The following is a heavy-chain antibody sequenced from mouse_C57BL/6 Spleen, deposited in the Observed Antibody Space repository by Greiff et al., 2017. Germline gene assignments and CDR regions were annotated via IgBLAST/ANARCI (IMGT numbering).Heavy chain of an antibody. D-gene: IGHD1-1*01. CDR1: GYTFTSYD. V-gene: IGHV1-85*01. CDR2: IYPRDGST. CDR3: ARSGDYGSSPWFAY. J-gene: IGHJ3*01. Sequence: VKLMESGPELVKPGASVKLSCKASGYTFTSYDINWVKQRPGQGLEWIGWIYPRDGSTKYNEKFKGKATLTVDTSSSTAYMELHSLTSEDSAVYFCARSGDYGSSPWFAYWGQGTLVTVSA.